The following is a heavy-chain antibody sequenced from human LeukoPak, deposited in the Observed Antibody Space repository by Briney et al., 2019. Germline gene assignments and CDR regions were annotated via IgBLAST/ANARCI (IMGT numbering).Heavy chain of an antibody. CDR1: GFTVSSNY. CDR3: AKNSGYDNTLFDY. Sequence: PGGSLRLSRAASGFTVSSNYMSWVRQAPGKGLEWVSVIYSGGSTYYADSVKGRFTISRDNSKNTLYLQMNSLRAEDTAVYYCAKNSGYDNTLFDYWGQGTLVTVSS. D-gene: IGHD5-12*01. J-gene: IGHJ4*02. CDR2: IYSGGST. V-gene: IGHV3-53*01.